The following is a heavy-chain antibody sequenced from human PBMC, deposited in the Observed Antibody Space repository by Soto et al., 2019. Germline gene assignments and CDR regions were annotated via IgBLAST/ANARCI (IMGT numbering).Heavy chain of an antibody. CDR2: IYRGGST. CDR1: GYSISSGYY. CDR3: ARVGPWVPYYYDSSPYTFENWFDP. J-gene: IGHJ5*02. D-gene: IGHD3-22*01. V-gene: IGHV4-38-2*01. Sequence: SETLSLTCAVSGYSISSGYYWGWLRQPPGKGLEWIGSIYRGGSTYYNPSPNSRVTLSIDMTNNHVSLILNSVTAADTAVYYCARVGPWVPYYYDSSPYTFENWFDPWGQGTLVTVSS.